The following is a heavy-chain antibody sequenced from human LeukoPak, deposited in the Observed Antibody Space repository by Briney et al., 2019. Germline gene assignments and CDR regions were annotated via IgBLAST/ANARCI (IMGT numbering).Heavy chain of an antibody. Sequence: GASVKVSCKASGGTFTSYAISWVRHAPGQGLEWMGGIIPIFGTANYAQKFQGRVTITADKSTSTAYMELSSLRSEDTAVYYCARDRDTAMAVYWGQGTLVTVSS. D-gene: IGHD5-18*01. CDR2: IIPIFGTA. V-gene: IGHV1-69*06. J-gene: IGHJ4*02. CDR3: ARDRDTAMAVY. CDR1: GGTFTSYA.